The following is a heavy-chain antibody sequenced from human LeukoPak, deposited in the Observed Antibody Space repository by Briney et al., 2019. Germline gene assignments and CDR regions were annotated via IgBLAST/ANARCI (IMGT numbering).Heavy chain of an antibody. D-gene: IGHD6-13*01. CDR2: ISSSGSTM. CDR3: ARVRGGIAAEFDY. J-gene: IGHJ4*02. V-gene: IGHV3-11*01. Sequence: GGSLRLSCAASGFTFSDYYMSWIRQAPGKGLEWVSYISSSGSTMYYADSLKGRFTISRDNAKNSLFLQMNSLRVEDTAVYYCARVRGGIAAEFDYWGLGTLVTVSS. CDR1: GFTFSDYY.